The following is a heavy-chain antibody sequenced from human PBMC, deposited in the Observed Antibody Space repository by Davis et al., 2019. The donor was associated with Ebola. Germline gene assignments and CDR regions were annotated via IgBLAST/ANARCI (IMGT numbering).Heavy chain of an antibody. CDR2: LNRDASSI. V-gene: IGHV3-48*02. CDR3: GRPGRTTSPGY. CDR1: GFIFSDYI. Sequence: GESLKISCAASGFIFSDYIMNWVRQAPGKGLEWIAELNRDASSIFYADSVKGRFTISRDNAKNSVYLQMNSLTDDDTAVYYCGRPGRTTSPGYWGQGTLVTVSS. D-gene: IGHD1-14*01. J-gene: IGHJ4*02.